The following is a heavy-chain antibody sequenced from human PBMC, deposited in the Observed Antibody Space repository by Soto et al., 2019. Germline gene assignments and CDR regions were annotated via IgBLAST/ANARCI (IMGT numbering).Heavy chain of an antibody. D-gene: IGHD3-22*01. V-gene: IGHV1-18*04. CDR3: ARVRMTMIVVPFGVY. CDR1: GYTFTSYG. J-gene: IGHJ4*02. CDR2: INTYNGNT. Sequence: QVQLVQSGAEVKKPGASVKVSCKASGYTFTSYGISWVRQAPVQGLVWVGWINTYNGNTRYAQKVQGRVTMTTDTSTSTAYMELRSLISDDPAVYYCARVRMTMIVVPFGVYWGQGPLVTVSS.